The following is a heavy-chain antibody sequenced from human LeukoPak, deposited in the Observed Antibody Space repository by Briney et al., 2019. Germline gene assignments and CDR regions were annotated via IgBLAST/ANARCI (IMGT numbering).Heavy chain of an antibody. J-gene: IGHJ5*02. CDR3: AKTYYYDSSGYNWFDP. V-gene: IGHV4-38-2*01. Sequence: SETLSLTXAVSGYSISSGYYWGWIRQPPGKGLEWIGIIYHSGSTYYNPSLKSRVTISVDTSKNQFSLKLSSVTAADTAVYYCAKTYYYDSSGYNWFDPWGQGTLVTVSS. D-gene: IGHD3-22*01. CDR1: GYSISSGYY. CDR2: IYHSGST.